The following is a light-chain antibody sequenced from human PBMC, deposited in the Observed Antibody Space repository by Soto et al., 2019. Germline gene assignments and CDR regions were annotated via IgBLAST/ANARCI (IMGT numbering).Light chain of an antibody. J-gene: IGLJ2*01. Sequence: QSALTQPASVSGSPGQSITISCTGTSSDVGGYNYVSWYQQHPGKAPKLMIYEVSNRPSGVSNRFPGSKSGNTASLTISGLQAEDEADYYCSSYTSSSTLGFGGGTQLTVL. V-gene: IGLV2-14*01. CDR3: SSYTSSSTLG. CDR1: SSDVGGYNY. CDR2: EVS.